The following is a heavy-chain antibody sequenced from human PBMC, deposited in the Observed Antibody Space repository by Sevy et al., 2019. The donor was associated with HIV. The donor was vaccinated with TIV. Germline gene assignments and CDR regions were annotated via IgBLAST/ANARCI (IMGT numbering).Heavy chain of an antibody. CDR1: GFTFSNYA. D-gene: IGHD2-8*02. CDR3: ARDRKVLLVVYAIPFDAFDI. V-gene: IGHV3-30*04. J-gene: IGHJ3*02. CDR2: ISFDGNNK. Sequence: GGSLRLSCAASGFTFSNYAMHWVRQAPGKGLEWVAVISFDGNNKDYADSVKGRFTISRDNSKNTLYLQMNSLRAEDTAVYYCARDRKVLLVVYAIPFDAFDIWGQGTMVTVSS.